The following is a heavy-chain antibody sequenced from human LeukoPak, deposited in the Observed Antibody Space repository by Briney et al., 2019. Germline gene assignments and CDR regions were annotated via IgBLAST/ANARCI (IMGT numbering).Heavy chain of an antibody. V-gene: IGHV1-69*01. D-gene: IGHD3-22*01. J-gene: IGHJ3*02. CDR2: IIPIIGTV. CDR3: ARQITMIEEGAFDI. CDR1: GGTFNRYA. Sequence: SVKVSCKASGGTFNRYAISWVRQAPGQGLEWMGGIIPIIGTVNYAQRFQGRVTITADESTSTAYMELSSLRSEDTAVYYCARQITMIEEGAFDIWGQGTMVTVSS.